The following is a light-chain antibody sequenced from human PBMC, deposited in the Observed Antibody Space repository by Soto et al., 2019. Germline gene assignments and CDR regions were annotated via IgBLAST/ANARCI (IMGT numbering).Light chain of an antibody. CDR2: DAS. CDR3: QQRTNWPYT. Sequence: EIVLTQSPATLSVSPGERATLSCRASQSVSSNLAWYQQKRGQAPRLLIYDASNRATGIPARFSGSGSGTDFTLTISTLEPEDFAVYYCQQRTNWPYTFGQGTKLEIK. CDR1: QSVSSN. J-gene: IGKJ2*01. V-gene: IGKV3-11*01.